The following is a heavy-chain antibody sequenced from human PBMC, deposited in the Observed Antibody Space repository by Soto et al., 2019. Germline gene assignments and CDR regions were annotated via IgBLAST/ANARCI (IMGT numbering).Heavy chain of an antibody. J-gene: IGHJ3*01. Sequence: GESLKISFKASGYKFTTYLIGWVRQMPVKGLEWMGIVYPGDSETRYSPSFQGHVTVSADTSLSTAYLHWNSLWASDTAMYYCARHAAAGGYNCDALDLCGQGTMVTFSS. CDR1: GYKFTTYL. CDR3: ARHAAAGGYNCDALDL. V-gene: IGHV5-51*01. CDR2: VYPGDSET. D-gene: IGHD6-13*01.